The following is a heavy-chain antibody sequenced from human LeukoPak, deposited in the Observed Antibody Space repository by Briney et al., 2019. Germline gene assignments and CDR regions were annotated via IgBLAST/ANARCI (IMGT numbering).Heavy chain of an antibody. Sequence: PSQTLSLTCTVSGGSISSGSYYWSWIRQPAGKGLEWIGRIYTSGSSNYNPSLKSRVTMSVDTSKNQFSLKLSSVTAADTAVYYCARDQYYYDSSGYLFDYWGQGTLVTVSS. J-gene: IGHJ4*02. CDR3: ARDQYYYDSSGYLFDY. CDR1: GGSISSGSYY. CDR2: IYTSGSS. V-gene: IGHV4-61*02. D-gene: IGHD3-22*01.